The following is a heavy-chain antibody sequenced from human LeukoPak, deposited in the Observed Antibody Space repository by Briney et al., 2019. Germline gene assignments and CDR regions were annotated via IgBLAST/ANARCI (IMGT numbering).Heavy chain of an antibody. J-gene: IGHJ4*02. V-gene: IGHV3-30-3*01. CDR3: AKGREWELPYFDY. Sequence: GRSLRLSCAASGFTFSSYAMHWVRQAPGKGLEWVAVISYDGSNKYYADSVKGRFTISRDDSKNTLYLQMNSLRAEDTAVYYCAKGREWELPYFDYWGQGTLVTVSS. CDR1: GFTFSSYA. CDR2: ISYDGSNK. D-gene: IGHD1-26*01.